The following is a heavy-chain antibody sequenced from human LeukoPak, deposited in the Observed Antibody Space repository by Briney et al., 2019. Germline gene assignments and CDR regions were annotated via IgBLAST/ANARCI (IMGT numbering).Heavy chain of an antibody. V-gene: IGHV3-48*01. J-gene: IGHJ4*02. Sequence: GGSLRLSCAASGLTFNRYSMNWVRQARGKGLEWVAYISSSGTGIYYADSVKGRFAISRDNAKNSVYLQMNSLRGEDTAVYHCAASYSETQLYYFDYWGQGNLVTVSS. CDR3: AASYSETQLYYFDY. D-gene: IGHD1-26*01. CDR2: ISSSGTGI. CDR1: GLTFNRYS.